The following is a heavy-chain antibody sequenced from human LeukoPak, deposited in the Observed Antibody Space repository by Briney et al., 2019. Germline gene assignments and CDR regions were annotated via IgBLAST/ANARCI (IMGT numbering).Heavy chain of an antibody. J-gene: IGHJ6*02. CDR2: INHNGNVN. Sequence: PGGSLRLSCAASGFTFSSYWMNWARQAPGKGLEWVASINHNGNVNYYVDSVKGRFTISRDNAKNSLYLQMSNLRAEDTAVYFCARGGGLDGWGQGATVTVPS. CDR3: ARGGGLDG. V-gene: IGHV3-7*03. D-gene: IGHD3-16*01. CDR1: GFTFSSYW.